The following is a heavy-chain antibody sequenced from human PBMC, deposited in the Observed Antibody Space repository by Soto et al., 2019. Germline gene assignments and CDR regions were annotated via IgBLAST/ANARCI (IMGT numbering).Heavy chain of an antibody. V-gene: IGHV3-30*03. Sequence: QVQLVESGGGVVQPGRSLRLSCAASGFTFSSYGMHWVRQAPGKRLEWVAVISKDGSVKYYADSVKGRFTISRDNSQNTLYLQMNSLGAEDTAVYYCTGEVASGYWGQGTLVTVSS. D-gene: IGHD2-8*02. CDR1: GFTFSSYG. CDR2: ISKDGSVK. CDR3: TGEVASGY. J-gene: IGHJ4*02.